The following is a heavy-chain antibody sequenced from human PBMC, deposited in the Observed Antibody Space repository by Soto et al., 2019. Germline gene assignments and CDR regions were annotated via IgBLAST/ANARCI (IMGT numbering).Heavy chain of an antibody. J-gene: IGHJ6*02. CDR3: ASRYGANYYGMAV. CDR1: GYSFTSYW. Sequence: PGESLKICCKGSGYSFTSYWISWVRQMPGKGLEWMGRIDPSDSYTNYSPSFQGHVTISADKSISTAYLQWSSLKASDTAMYYCASRYGANYYGMAVWGQGTTVTVSS. CDR2: IDPSDSYT. D-gene: IGHD4-17*01. V-gene: IGHV5-10-1*01.